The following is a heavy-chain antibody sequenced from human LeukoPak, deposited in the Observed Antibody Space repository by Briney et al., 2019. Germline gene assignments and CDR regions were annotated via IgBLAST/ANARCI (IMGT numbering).Heavy chain of an antibody. Sequence: GGSLRLSCAASGFTFTNAWMNWVRQAPGKGLEWVGRIKSKADGETIDYAAPVKGRFTFSKDDSKNMLYLQMNSLKSEDTAVYYCSTLTSRGLSDSWGQGTLVTVSS. J-gene: IGHJ4*02. CDR2: IKSKADGETI. D-gene: IGHD1-20*01. CDR3: STLTSRGLSDS. CDR1: GFTFTNAW. V-gene: IGHV3-15*07.